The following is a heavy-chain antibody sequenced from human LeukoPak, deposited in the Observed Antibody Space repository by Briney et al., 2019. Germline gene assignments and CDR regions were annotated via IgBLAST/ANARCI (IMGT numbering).Heavy chain of an antibody. CDR3: VKEREYSSSVWYFDY. D-gene: IGHD6-13*01. Sequence: GRSLRLSCAASGFTFSNYGMHWVRQAPGKGLEWVAVISYDGSNKYYADSVKGRFTISRDNSKNTLYLQMNSLRAEDTAVYYCVKEREYSSSVWYFDYWGQGTLVTVSS. V-gene: IGHV3-30*18. CDR1: GFTFSNYG. CDR2: ISYDGSNK. J-gene: IGHJ4*02.